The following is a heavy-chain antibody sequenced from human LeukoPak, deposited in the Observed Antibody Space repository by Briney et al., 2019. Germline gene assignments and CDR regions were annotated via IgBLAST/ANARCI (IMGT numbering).Heavy chain of an antibody. J-gene: IGHJ4*02. Sequence: PGGSLRLSCVVSGFTFSDYAMSWVRQAPGKGLEWVSAITGSGAFTDYADSVKGRFTISRDNSKNTLYLQMNGLRAEDTAVYYCAKDRIMVRGVTTRFYYFDYWGQGTLVTVSS. CDR2: ITGSGAFT. CDR1: GFTFSDYA. CDR3: AKDRIMVRGVTTRFYYFDY. D-gene: IGHD3-10*01. V-gene: IGHV3-23*01.